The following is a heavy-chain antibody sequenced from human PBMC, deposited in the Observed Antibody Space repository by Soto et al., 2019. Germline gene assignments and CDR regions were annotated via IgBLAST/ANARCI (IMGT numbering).Heavy chain of an antibody. V-gene: IGHV3-49*03. CDR3: TRWGKYYYDSSGPTVDY. D-gene: IGHD3-22*01. CDR2: IRSKAYGGTT. CDR1: GFTFGDYA. Sequence: GGSLRLSCTASGFTFGDYAMSWFRQAPGKGLEWVGFIRSKAYGGTTEYAASVKGRFTISRDDSKSIAYLQMNSLKTEDTAVYYCTRWGKYYYDSSGPTVDYWGQGTLVTVSS. J-gene: IGHJ4*02.